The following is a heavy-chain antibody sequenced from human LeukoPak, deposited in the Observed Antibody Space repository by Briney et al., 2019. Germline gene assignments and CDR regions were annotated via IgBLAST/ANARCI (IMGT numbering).Heavy chain of an antibody. Sequence: GRSLRLSCAACGFTFCSYAVHWVRQARGKGLEGVAFISYDGSNKYYADSVKGRFTISRDNSKNTLYLQMNSLRAEDTAVYYCARDLEYYGSGSQNLFDYWGQGTLVTVSS. D-gene: IGHD3-10*01. CDR2: ISYDGSNK. J-gene: IGHJ4*02. CDR3: ARDLEYYGSGSQNLFDY. CDR1: GFTFCSYA. V-gene: IGHV3-30*04.